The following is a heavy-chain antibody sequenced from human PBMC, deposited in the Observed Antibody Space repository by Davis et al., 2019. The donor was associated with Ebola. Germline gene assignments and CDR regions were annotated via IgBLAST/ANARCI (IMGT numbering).Heavy chain of an antibody. Sequence: LRLSCAVSGGSISNSDYSWSWIRQPPGKGLEWIGYIFRSGGTFYTPSLKSRVTISVDRSKNQFSLKLISVTAADTAVYYCAGYGDYFLGWGQGTLVTVSS. CDR3: AGYGDYFLG. CDR1: GGSISNSDYS. J-gene: IGHJ4*02. V-gene: IGHV4-30-2*01. D-gene: IGHD4-17*01. CDR2: IFRSGGT.